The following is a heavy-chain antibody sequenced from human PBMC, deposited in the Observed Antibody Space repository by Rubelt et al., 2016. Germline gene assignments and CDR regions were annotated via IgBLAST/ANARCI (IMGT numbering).Heavy chain of an antibody. CDR2: ISYDGSNK. Sequence: QVQLVESGGGVVQPGRSLRLSCAASGFTFSSYAMHWVRQAPGKGLEWVAVISYDGSNKYYADSVKGRFTISRDNSKNTLYLQMNSLRAEDTAVYYCARVVTMMVDGYFQHWGQGTLVTVSS. J-gene: IGHJ1*01. CDR3: ARVVTMMVDGYFQH. D-gene: IGHD3-22*01. V-gene: IGHV3-30*04. CDR1: GFTFSSYA.